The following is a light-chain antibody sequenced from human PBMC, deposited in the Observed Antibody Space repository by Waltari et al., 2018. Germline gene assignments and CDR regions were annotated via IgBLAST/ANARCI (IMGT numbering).Light chain of an antibody. Sequence: QSVLTQPPSVSGAPGQRVTISCTGSSSNIGANFDVHWYQPLPGTAPRLLIYGNFNRPSGVPYRFSGSKSGTSASRAITGLQAEDEANYYCQSYDSSLSLVVFGGGTRLTVL. J-gene: IGLJ2*01. CDR3: QSYDSSLSLVV. V-gene: IGLV1-40*01. CDR2: GNF. CDR1: SSNIGANFD.